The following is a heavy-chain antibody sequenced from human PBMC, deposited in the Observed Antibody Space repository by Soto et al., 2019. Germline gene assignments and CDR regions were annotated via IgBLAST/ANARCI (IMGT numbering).Heavy chain of an antibody. Sequence: GESLEISRKDSAYNFPSYWMPWAREMPGKGLEGMGIIYPGDSDTRYSPSFQGQVTISADKSISTAYLQWSSLKASDTAMYYCARHGNYDILTGHPDYWGQGALVTVSS. J-gene: IGHJ4*02. CDR3: ARHGNYDILTGHPDY. V-gene: IGHV5-51*01. CDR2: IYPGDSDT. D-gene: IGHD3-9*01. CDR1: AYNFPSYW.